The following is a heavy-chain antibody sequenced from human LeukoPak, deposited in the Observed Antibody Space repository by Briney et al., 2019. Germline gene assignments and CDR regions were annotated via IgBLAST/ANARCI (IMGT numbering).Heavy chain of an antibody. CDR1: GLTLSSYG. CDR2: IWYDGSNK. V-gene: IGHV3-33*01. J-gene: IGHJ3*02. CDR3: ARGPPGSDRAFDI. D-gene: IGHD3-16*02. Sequence: GGSLRLSCAASGLTLSSYGMHWVRQAPGKGLEWVAVIWYDGSNKYYADSVKGRFTISRDNSKNTLYLQMNSLRAEDTAVYYCARGPPGSDRAFDIWGQGTMVTVSS.